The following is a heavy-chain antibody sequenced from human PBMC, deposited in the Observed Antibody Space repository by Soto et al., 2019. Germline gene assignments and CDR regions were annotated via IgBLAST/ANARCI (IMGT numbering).Heavy chain of an antibody. CDR1: GFTFISYG. CDR3: AKDWYNYGEFDY. Sequence: PGGSLRLSCAASGFTFISYGIHLFRHSPVKWLEWVAVISYDGSKKYYADSVKGRFTISRDNSKNTLYLQMNSLKVEDTAVYYCAKDWYNYGEFDYWGQGTLVTVSS. D-gene: IGHD1-1*01. CDR2: ISYDGSKK. V-gene: IGHV3-30*18. J-gene: IGHJ4*02.